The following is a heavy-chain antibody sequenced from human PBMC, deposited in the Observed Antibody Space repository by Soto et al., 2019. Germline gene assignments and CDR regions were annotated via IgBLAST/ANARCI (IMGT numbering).Heavy chain of an antibody. V-gene: IGHV3-9*01. J-gene: IGHJ4*02. D-gene: IGHD3-10*01. CDR3: AKGGYYGSGSYSFDY. CDR2: ISWNSGSI. CDR1: GFTFDDYA. Sequence: PGGSLRLSCAGSGFTFDDYAMHWVRQAPGKGLEWVSGISWNSGSIGYADSVKGRFTISRDNAKNSLYLQMNSLRAEDTALYYCAKGGYYGSGSYSFDYWGQGTLVTVSS.